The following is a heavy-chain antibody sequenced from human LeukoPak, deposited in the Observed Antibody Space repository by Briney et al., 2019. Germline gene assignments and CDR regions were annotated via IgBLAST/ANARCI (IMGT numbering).Heavy chain of an antibody. CDR3: ARELPRYYSGMDV. Sequence: GGSLRLFCAGSGFTVSSNYMNWVRQAPGKGLEWVSVIYSGGSTYYADSVKGRFTISRDNAKNTLYLQMNGLRAEDTAVYYCARELPRYYSGMDVWGQGTTVTVSS. CDR2: IYSGGST. CDR1: GFTVSSNY. J-gene: IGHJ6*02. V-gene: IGHV3-53*01.